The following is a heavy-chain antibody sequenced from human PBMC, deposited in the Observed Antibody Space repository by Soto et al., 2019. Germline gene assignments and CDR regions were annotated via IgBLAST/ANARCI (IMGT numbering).Heavy chain of an antibody. CDR2: IVVGSGNT. CDR3: AAGPGSSSTYYYYGMDV. J-gene: IGHJ6*02. V-gene: IGHV1-58*01. CDR1: GFTFTSSA. Sequence: ASVKVSCKASGFTFTSSAVQWVRQARGQRLEWIGWIVVGSGNTNYAQKFQERVTITRDMSTSTAYMELSSLRSEDTAVYYCAAGPGSSSTYYYYGMDVWXQGTTVTVSS. D-gene: IGHD6-6*01.